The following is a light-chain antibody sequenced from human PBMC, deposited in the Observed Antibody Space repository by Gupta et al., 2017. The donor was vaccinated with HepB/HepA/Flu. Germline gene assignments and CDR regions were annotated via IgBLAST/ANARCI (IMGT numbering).Light chain of an antibody. CDR1: GLGDKD. J-gene: IGLJ2*01. CDR2: QDD. CDR3: QAWGSITVV. V-gene: IGLV3-1*01. Sequence: SDELTQTPSVSVSPGQTASMTCSGDGLGDKDVCWYQQRPGQSPVLLISQDDKRPSGTPERFSGSKSGNTATLTISGTQTTDEADYYCQAWGSITVVFGGGTRLTVL.